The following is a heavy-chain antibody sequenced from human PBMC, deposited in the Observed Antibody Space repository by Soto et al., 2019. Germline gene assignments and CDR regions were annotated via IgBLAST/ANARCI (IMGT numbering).Heavy chain of an antibody. CDR1: GFTFSSYA. CDR2: ISGSGGST. Sequence: PGGSLRLSCAASGFTFSSYAMSWVRQAPGKGLEWVSAISGSGGSTYYADSVKGRFTISRDNSKNTLYLQMNSLRAEDTAVYYCAKDMYYYGSGSYPFGVDYWGQGTLVTVSS. D-gene: IGHD3-10*01. V-gene: IGHV3-23*01. J-gene: IGHJ4*02. CDR3: AKDMYYYGSGSYPFGVDY.